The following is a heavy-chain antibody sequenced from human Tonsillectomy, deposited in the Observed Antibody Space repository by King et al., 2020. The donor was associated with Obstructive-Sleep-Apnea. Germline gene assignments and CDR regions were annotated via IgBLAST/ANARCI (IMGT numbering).Heavy chain of an antibody. J-gene: IGHJ6*02. Sequence: QLQESGPGLVKPSQTLSLTCTVSGGSISGGGYHWSWIRQHPGKGLEWIGYIYSSGNTYYNPSLKSRVTISLGTSKNQFSLKLSPVTAADTAVYYCARLPGGNYGMDVWGQGTTVTVSS. D-gene: IGHD3-16*01. V-gene: IGHV4-31*03. CDR1: GGSISGGGYH. CDR3: ARLPGGNYGMDV. CDR2: IYSSGNT.